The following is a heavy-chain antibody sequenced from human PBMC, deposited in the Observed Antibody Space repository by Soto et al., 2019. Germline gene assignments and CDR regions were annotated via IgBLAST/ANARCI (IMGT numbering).Heavy chain of an antibody. J-gene: IGHJ4*02. Sequence: SETLSLTCTVSGGSISSYYWSWIRQPPGKGLEWIGYIYYSGSTNYNPSLKSRVTISVDTSKNQFSLKLSSVTAADTAVYYCAGLRSGKIDYWGQGTLVTVSS. CDR1: GGSISSYY. V-gene: IGHV4-59*08. CDR2: IYYSGST. CDR3: AGLRSGKIDY.